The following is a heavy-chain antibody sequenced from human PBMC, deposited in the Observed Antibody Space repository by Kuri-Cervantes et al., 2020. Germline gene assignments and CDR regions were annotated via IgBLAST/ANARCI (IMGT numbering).Heavy chain of an antibody. CDR2: IRSEANSYAT. V-gene: IGHV3-73*01. CDR1: GFTFSGSA. Sequence: GGSLRLSCAASGFTFSGSAMHWVRQASGKGLEWVGRIRSEANSYATAYAASVKGRFTISRDDSKNTAYLQMNSLKTEDTAVYYRTSTYYYDSSGYYYFDYWGQGTLVTVSS. J-gene: IGHJ4*02. CDR3: TSTYYYDSSGYYYFDY. D-gene: IGHD3-22*01.